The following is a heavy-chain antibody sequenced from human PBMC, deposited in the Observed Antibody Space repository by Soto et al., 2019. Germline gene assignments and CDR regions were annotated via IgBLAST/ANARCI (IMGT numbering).Heavy chain of an antibody. CDR1: GGTFSSYA. CDR3: ARDPEGAVAGFDY. CDR2: IIPIFGTA. D-gene: IGHD6-19*01. Sequence: SVKVSCKASGGTFSSYAISWVRQAPGQGLEWMGGIIPIFGTANYAQKFQGRVTITADESTSTAYMELSSLRSEDTAVYYCARDPEGAVAGFDYWGHGTLVTVPS. J-gene: IGHJ4*01. V-gene: IGHV1-69*13.